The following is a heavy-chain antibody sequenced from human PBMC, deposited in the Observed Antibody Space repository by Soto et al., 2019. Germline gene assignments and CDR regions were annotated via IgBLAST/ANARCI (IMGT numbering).Heavy chain of an antibody. CDR3: ASPPVAATYYYGMDV. J-gene: IGHJ6*02. CDR1: GGTFSSYA. Sequence: QVQLVQSGAEVKKPGSSVKVSCKASGGTFSSYAISWVRQAPGQGLEWTGGIIPIFGTANYAQKFQGRVTITADESTSTAYMELSSLRSEDTTVYYCASPPVAATYYYGMDVWGQGTTVTVSS. CDR2: IIPIFGTA. V-gene: IGHV1-69*12. D-gene: IGHD1-26*01.